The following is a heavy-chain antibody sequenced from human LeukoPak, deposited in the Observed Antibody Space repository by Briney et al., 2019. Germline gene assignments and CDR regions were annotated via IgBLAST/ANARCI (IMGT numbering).Heavy chain of an antibody. D-gene: IGHD3/OR15-3a*01. J-gene: IGHJ4*02. CDR2: IKHDGSKE. V-gene: IGHV3-7*05. CDR1: GFTFTSYW. CDR3: ARAGTHGSADY. Sequence: PGGSLRLSCAASGFTFTSYWMSWVRQAPGKGLEWVANIKHDGSKEYYVDSVKGRFTISRDNAKNSLYLQMNSLRAEDTAVYYCARAGTHGSADYWGQGTLVTVSS.